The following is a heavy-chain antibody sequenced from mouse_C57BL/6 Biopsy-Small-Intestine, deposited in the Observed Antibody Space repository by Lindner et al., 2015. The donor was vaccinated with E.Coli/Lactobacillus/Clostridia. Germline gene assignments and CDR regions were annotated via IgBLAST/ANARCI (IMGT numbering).Heavy chain of an antibody. V-gene: IGHV5-6*01. CDR1: GFTFSSYG. J-gene: IGHJ2*01. Sequence: VQLQESGGDLVEPGGSLKLSCAASGFTFSSYGMSWVRQTPDKRLEWVATISSGGSYTYYPDSVKGRFTISRDNAKSTLYLQMSSLKSEDTAMYYCARQNPYYFDYWGQGTTLTVSS. CDR3: ARQNPYYFDY. CDR2: ISSGGSYT.